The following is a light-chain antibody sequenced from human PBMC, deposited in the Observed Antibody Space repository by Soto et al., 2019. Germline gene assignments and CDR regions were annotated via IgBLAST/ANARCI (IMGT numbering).Light chain of an antibody. CDR1: QSLVYSDGNTY. Sequence: EIVLTQTPLSSPVTLGQPASISRMSIQSLVYSDGNTYLSWLHLGLGQPPRLLIYKISNRFSGVPDRFSGSGAGTDFTLKITRVEAEDLGTYYCVQSSQFPLTFGGGTKVDIK. V-gene: IGKV2-24*01. J-gene: IGKJ4*01. CDR3: VQSSQFPLT. CDR2: KIS.